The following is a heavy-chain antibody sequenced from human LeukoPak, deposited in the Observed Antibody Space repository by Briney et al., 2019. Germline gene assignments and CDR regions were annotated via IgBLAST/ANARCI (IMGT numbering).Heavy chain of an antibody. CDR1: GYTFSGYY. CDR2: INPNSGGT. Sequence: ASVKVSCKASGYTFSGYYMHWVRQAPGQGLEWMGWINPNSGGTNYVQKFQGRVTMTRDTSISTAYMELSRLRSDDTAVYYCARDHLTVEMAQSGAFDIWGQGTMVTVSS. CDR3: ARDHLTVEMAQSGAFDI. V-gene: IGHV1-2*02. J-gene: IGHJ3*02. D-gene: IGHD5-24*01.